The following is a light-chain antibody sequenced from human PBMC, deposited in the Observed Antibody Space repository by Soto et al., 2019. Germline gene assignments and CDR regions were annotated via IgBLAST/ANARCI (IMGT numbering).Light chain of an antibody. J-gene: IGKJ1*01. V-gene: IGKV1-16*01. CDR1: QDIRKY. CDR2: AAS. CDR3: QHYNSYSEA. Sequence: DIEMTQAPSALAESVGDRVTITCQASQDIRKYLNWYQQKPGKAPKLLIYAASSLQSGVPSRFSGSGSGTEFTLTISSLQPDDFATYYCQHYNSYSEACGQGTKVDIK.